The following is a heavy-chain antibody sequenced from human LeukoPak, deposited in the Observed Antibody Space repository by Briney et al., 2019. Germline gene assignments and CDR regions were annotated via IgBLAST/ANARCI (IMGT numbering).Heavy chain of an antibody. V-gene: IGHV1-69*05. CDR1: GGTFSSYA. J-gene: IGHJ4*02. CDR3: ASYYSGYAN. CDR2: IIPIFGTA. D-gene: IGHD5-12*01. Sequence: ASVKVSCKASGGTFSSYAISWVRQAPGQGLEWMGGIIPIFGTANYAQKFQGRVTMTRDMSTSTVYMELSSLRSEDTAGYYCASYYSGYANWGQGTLVTVSS.